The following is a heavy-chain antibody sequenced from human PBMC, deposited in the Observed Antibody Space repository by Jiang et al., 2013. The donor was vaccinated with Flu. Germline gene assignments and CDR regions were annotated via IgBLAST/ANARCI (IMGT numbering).Heavy chain of an antibody. CDR3: ARDRSLGSGSIPGYYYYYMDV. V-gene: IGHV3-48*03. J-gene: IGHJ6*03. Sequence: EVQLVESGGGLVQPGGSLRLSCAASGFTFSSYEMNWVRQAPGKGLEWVSYISSSGSTIYYADSVKGRFTISRDNAKNSLYLQMNSLRAEDTAVYYCARDRSLGSGSIPGYYYYYMDVWGKGTTVTVSS. CDR1: GFTFSSYE. D-gene: IGHD3-10*01. CDR2: ISSSGSTI.